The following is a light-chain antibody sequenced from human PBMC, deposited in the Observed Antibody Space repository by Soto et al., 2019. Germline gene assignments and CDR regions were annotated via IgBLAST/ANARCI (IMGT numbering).Light chain of an antibody. CDR3: AACDDSLNGYV. CDR1: SSSIGSNT. V-gene: IGLV1-44*01. J-gene: IGLJ1*01. CDR2: SNN. Sequence: QSVLTQPPSASGTPGQRVTISCSGSSSSIGSNTVNWYQQLPGTAPKLLIYSNNQRPSGVPDRFSGSKSGTSASLAISGLQSEDEADYYCAACDDSLNGYVFGTGTKVTVL.